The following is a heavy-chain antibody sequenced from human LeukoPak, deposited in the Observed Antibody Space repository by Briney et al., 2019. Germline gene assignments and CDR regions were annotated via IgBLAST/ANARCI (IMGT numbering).Heavy chain of an antibody. D-gene: IGHD6-19*01. CDR1: GFTLSSYE. J-gene: IGHJ4*02. CDR3: AGGTGWLIDY. CDR2: ISSGSTI. Sequence: PGGSLRLSCAASGFTLSSYEMNWVRQAPGKGLEWVSYISSGSTIYYADSVKGRFTISRDNAKNSLYLQMHGLRAEDTAVYYCAGGTGWLIDYWGQGTLVTVSS. V-gene: IGHV3-48*03.